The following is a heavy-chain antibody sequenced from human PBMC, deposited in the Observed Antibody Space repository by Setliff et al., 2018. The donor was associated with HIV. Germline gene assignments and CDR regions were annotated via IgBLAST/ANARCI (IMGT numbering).Heavy chain of an antibody. CDR2: IIPILGIA. CDR3: ARGAFVVIPTARHDFDY. CDR1: GGTFSSYA. J-gene: IGHJ4*02. Sequence: SVKVSCKASGGTFSSYAISWVRQAPGQGLEWMGGIIPILGIANYAQKFQGRVTITADKSTSTAYMDLRRLRSDDTAMYYCARGAFVVIPTARHDFDYWGQGTLVTVSS. V-gene: IGHV1-69*10. D-gene: IGHD2-2*01.